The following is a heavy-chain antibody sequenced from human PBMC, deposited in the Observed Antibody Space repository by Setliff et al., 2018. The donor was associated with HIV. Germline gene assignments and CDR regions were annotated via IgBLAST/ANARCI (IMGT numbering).Heavy chain of an antibody. Sequence: ASVKVSCKVSGYTLTELSMHWVRQAPGKGLEWMGSMNANSGSAVYAPQFQGRVTMTRNTSISTAYMDMSSLRSEDTAVYYCARGVTTIQYWGQGSLVTVSS. CDR3: ARGVTTIQY. CDR2: MNANSGSA. D-gene: IGHD4-4*01. CDR1: GYTLTELS. J-gene: IGHJ4*02. V-gene: IGHV1-8*01.